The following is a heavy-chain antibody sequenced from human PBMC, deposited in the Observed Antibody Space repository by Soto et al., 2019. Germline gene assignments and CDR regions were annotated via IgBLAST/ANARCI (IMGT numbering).Heavy chain of an antibody. CDR2: INSDGSYT. CDR1: GFSFSSHW. CDR3: TSSGGHSAIHAFDF. D-gene: IGHD2-2*01. V-gene: IGHV3-74*03. J-gene: IGHJ3*01. Sequence: DVQLVESGGGSAQPGGSLTLSCEASGFSFSSHWMHWVRQAPGRGLMWVSRINSDGSYTMYADSVKGRFTISRDNAKNTVSLQMNGLRAEDTGLYYCTSSGGHSAIHAFDFWSQGAMVTVSS.